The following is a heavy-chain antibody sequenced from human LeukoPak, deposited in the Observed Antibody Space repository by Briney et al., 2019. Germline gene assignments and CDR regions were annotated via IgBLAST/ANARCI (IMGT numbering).Heavy chain of an antibody. Sequence: GASVTVSCTASGGTFSRYGINWVRQAPGQGLEWMGGIIPIFGAANYAQKFQGRVTITADTSTNTAYMELGSLRSEDAAVYYCARAARTLFGVFIIAAFDIWGQGTMTVSS. J-gene: IGHJ3*02. CDR3: ARAARTLFGVFIIAAFDI. V-gene: IGHV1-69*06. CDR1: GGTFSRYG. D-gene: IGHD3-3*01. CDR2: IIPIFGAA.